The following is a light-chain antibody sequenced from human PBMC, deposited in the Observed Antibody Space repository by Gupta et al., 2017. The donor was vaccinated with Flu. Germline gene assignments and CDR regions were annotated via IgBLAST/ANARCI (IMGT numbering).Light chain of an antibody. V-gene: IGLV2-23*01. CDR3: SSYAGTSARL. CDR1: RSDVGGYNL. CDR2: EGT. Sequence: SITISCTGSRSDVGGYNLVSWYQQHPGKAPRLLIYEGTKRPSGVSPRFPGSKSGNTASLTISGLQADDEADYYCSSYAGTSARLFGGGTKLTVL. J-gene: IGLJ3*02.